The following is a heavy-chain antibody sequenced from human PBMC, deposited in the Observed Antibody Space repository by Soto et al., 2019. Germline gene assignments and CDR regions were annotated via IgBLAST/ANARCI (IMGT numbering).Heavy chain of an antibody. D-gene: IGHD3-10*01. CDR1: GFTFSNYY. J-gene: IGHJ4*02. V-gene: IGHV3-11*01. CDR3: ANDPYYYASRY. CDR2: ISGSGTTI. Sequence: QVQLVESGGGLVKPGGSLRISCAASGFTFSNYYMTWIRQPPGKGLEWVSYISGSGTTIHYADSVKGRFTVSRDNARNSPYLQMNSLRDEDTAFYYCANDPYYYASRYWGQGTLVTVS.